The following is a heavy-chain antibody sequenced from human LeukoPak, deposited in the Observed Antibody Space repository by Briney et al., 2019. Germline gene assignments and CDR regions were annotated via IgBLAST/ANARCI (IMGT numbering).Heavy chain of an antibody. J-gene: IGHJ6*02. CDR2: IKQDGSEK. CDR1: GFTFSSYS. V-gene: IGHV3-7*01. CDR3: AREPIPTGTTHWSYYYYGMDV. Sequence: PGGSLRLSCAASGFTFSSYSMNWVRQAPGKGLEWVANIKQDGSEKYYVDSVKGRFTISRDNAKNSLYLQMNSLRAEDTAVYYCAREPIPTGTTHWSYYYYGMDVWGQGTTVTVSS. D-gene: IGHD1-1*01.